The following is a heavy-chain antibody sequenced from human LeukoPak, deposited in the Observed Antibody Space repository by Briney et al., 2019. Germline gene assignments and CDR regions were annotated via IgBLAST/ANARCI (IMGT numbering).Heavy chain of an antibody. J-gene: IGHJ5*02. CDR2: TIPIFGTA. D-gene: IGHD3-22*01. V-gene: IGHV1-69*05. CDR1: GGTFSSYA. CDR3: AREYYYDSSGYYSWFDP. Sequence: SVKVSCKASGGTFSSYAISWVRQAPGQGLEWMGGTIPIFGTANYAQKFQGRVTITTDESTSTAYMELSSLRSEDTAVSYCAREYYYDSSGYYSWFDPWGQGTLVTVSS.